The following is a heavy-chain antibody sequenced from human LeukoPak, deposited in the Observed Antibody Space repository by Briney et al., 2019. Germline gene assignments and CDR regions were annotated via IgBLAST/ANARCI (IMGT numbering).Heavy chain of an antibody. D-gene: IGHD2-15*01. CDR3: AKSATYCSGGSCYNPY. J-gene: IGHJ4*02. Sequence: GGSLRLSCAASGFTFSSYGMSWVRQAPGKGLEWVSVIGGSGGSTYYADSVKGRFTISRDNSKNTLYLQMNGLRAEDTAVYYCAKSATYCSGGSCYNPYWGQGTLVTVSS. CDR2: IGGSGGST. V-gene: IGHV3-23*01. CDR1: GFTFSSYG.